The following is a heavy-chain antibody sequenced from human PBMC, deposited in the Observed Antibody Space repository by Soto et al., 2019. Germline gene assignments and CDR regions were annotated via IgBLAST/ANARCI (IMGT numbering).Heavy chain of an antibody. CDR2: IYHTGDT. V-gene: IGHV4-59*01. CDR1: GGSFTTYY. Sequence: SETLSLTCTVSGGSFTTYYWSWLRQPPGKGLQWIAYIYHTGDTKYNPSLKSRVTTSIDTSKNQFSLGLTSDNAVDTAVDYCAGDGRLGVGGWHFERWGRGTRGTVSS. D-gene: IGHD1-26*01. J-gene: IGHJ2*01. CDR3: AGDGRLGVGGWHFER.